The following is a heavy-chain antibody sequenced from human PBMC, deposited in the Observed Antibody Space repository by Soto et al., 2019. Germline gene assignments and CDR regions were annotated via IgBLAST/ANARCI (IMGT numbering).Heavy chain of an antibody. V-gene: IGHV1-69*01. J-gene: IGHJ4*02. D-gene: IGHD3-3*01. CDR3: ATHAAWSGYGLFY. CDR1: GGTFSSYA. CDR2: TIPIFGTA. Sequence: QVQLVQSGAEVKKPGSSVKDTCKASGGTFSSYAISWVRQAPGQGLEWMGGTIPIFGTANYAQKFQGRVTITADESTSTAYMELSSLRYEDTAVYYCATHAAWSGYGLFYWGQGTLVTVSS.